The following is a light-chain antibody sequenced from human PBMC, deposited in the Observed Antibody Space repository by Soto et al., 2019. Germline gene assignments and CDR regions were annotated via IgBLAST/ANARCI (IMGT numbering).Light chain of an antibody. CDR1: QSVSNSY. Sequence: EIVLTQSPGTLSLSPGERATLCCRASQSVSNSYLTWYQHKPGQAPRLLIYGASNRATGIPDRFSGSGSGTDFTLTIRSLQPEDSANYYCLHDYDYPRTFGQGTKVDI. CDR2: GAS. J-gene: IGKJ1*01. V-gene: IGKV3-20*01. CDR3: LHDYDYPRT.